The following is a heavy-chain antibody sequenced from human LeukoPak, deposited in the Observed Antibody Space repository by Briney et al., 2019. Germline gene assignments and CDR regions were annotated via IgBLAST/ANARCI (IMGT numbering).Heavy chain of an antibody. CDR1: GYTFTGYY. CDR2: INPKSGGT. J-gene: IGHJ4*02. Sequence: GASVKVSCKASGYTFTGYYMHWVRQAPGQGLEWMGRINPKSGGTNYAQRFQGRVTMTRDTFISTAYMELSRLRSDDTAVYYCARDLGNNWSLDYWGQGTLVTVSS. D-gene: IGHD3-3*01. V-gene: IGHV1-2*06. CDR3: ARDLGNNWSLDY.